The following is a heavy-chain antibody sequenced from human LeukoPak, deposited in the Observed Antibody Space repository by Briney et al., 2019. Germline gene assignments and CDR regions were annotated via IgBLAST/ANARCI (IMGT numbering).Heavy chain of an antibody. D-gene: IGHD2-2*01. J-gene: IGHJ5*02. CDR3: AREGGIVVVSATNWFDP. Sequence: ASVKVSCKASGYSFIGYYIHWVRQAPGQGLEWMGWINPNSGGTNYAQRFQGRVTMTRDTSITTAYMELSGLRSDDTAVYYCAREGGIVVVSATNWFDPWGQGTLVTVSS. CDR1: GYSFIGYY. CDR2: INPNSGGT. V-gene: IGHV1-2*02.